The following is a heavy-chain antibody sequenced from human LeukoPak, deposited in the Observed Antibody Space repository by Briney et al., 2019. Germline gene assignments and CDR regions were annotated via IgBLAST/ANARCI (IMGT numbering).Heavy chain of an antibody. J-gene: IGHJ3*02. D-gene: IGHD1-7*01. V-gene: IGHV4-59*01. CDR3: ARARVTGTPNAFDI. Sequence: SETLSLTCTVSDGSISSDYWSWIRQPPGKGLEWIGYIFYSGSTNYSPALRSRVSISVDTSKGQFSLKLSSVTAADTAVYFCARARVTGTPNAFDIWGQGTMVTVSS. CDR1: DGSISSDY. CDR2: IFYSGST.